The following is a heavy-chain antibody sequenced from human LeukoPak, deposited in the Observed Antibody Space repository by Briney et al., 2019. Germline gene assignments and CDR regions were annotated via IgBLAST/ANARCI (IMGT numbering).Heavy chain of an antibody. CDR2: ISYDGSNK. V-gene: IGHV3-30-3*01. J-gene: IGHJ4*02. CDR3: ARANDYGDYYFDY. CDR1: GFTFSSYA. D-gene: IGHD4-17*01. Sequence: GSLRLSCAASGFTFSSYAMHWVRQAPGKGLEWAAVISYDGSNKYYADSVKGRFTISRDNSRNTLYLQMNSLRAEDTAVYYCARANDYGDYYFDYWGQGTLVTVSS.